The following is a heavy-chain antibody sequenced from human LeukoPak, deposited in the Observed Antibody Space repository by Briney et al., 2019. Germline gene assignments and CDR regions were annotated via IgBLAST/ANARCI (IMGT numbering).Heavy chain of an antibody. V-gene: IGHV1-24*01. CDR1: GYTLTELS. Sequence: GASVKVSCKVSGYTLTELSMHWVRQAPGKGLEWMGGFDPEDGETIYAQKFQGRVTMTEDTSTDTAYMELSRLRSENTAVSYCATDISIAAAGTAFDYWGQGTLVTVSS. D-gene: IGHD6-13*01. J-gene: IGHJ4*02. CDR2: FDPEDGET. CDR3: ATDISIAAAGTAFDY.